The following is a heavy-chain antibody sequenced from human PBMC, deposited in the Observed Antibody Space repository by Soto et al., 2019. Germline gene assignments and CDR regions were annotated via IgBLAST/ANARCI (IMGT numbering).Heavy chain of an antibody. V-gene: IGHV1-18*01. CDR1: GYTFTSYG. CDR2: ISAYNGNT. D-gene: IGHD6-19*01. CDR3: ARDTDSSGWYDLGD. J-gene: IGHJ4*02. Sequence: ASVKVSCKASGYTFTSYGISWVRQAPGQGLEWMGWISAYNGNTNYAQKLQGRVTMTTDTSTSTAYMELRSLRSDDTAVYYCARDTDSSGWYDLGDWGQGTLVTVSS.